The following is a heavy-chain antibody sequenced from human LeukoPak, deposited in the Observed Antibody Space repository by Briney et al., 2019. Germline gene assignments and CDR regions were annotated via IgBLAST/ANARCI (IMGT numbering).Heavy chain of an antibody. Sequence: GGSLRLSCAASGFTFSSYAMSWVRQAPGKGLEWVSGLSAGGDYTYYADSVKGRFTISRDNSKNTLYLQMNSLRAEDTAVYYCLTPAGWVNYWGQGTLVTVSS. V-gene: IGHV3-23*01. J-gene: IGHJ4*02. D-gene: IGHD1-14*01. CDR2: LSAGGDYT. CDR3: LTPAGWVNY. CDR1: GFTFSSYA.